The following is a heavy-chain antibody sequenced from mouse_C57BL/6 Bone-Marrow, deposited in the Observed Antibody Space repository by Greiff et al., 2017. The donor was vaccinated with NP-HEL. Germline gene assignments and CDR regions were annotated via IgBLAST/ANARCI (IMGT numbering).Heavy chain of an antibody. Sequence: VQLVESGPELVKPGASVKLSCKASGYTFTSYDINWVKQRPGQGLEWIGWIYPRDGSTKYNEKFKGKATLTVDTSSSTAYMELHSLTSEDSAVYFCARERLRGSSCLDYWGQGTTLTVSS. V-gene: IGHV1-85*01. CDR2: IYPRDGST. CDR1: GYTFTSYD. J-gene: IGHJ2*01. D-gene: IGHD1-1*01. CDR3: ARERLRGSSCLDY.